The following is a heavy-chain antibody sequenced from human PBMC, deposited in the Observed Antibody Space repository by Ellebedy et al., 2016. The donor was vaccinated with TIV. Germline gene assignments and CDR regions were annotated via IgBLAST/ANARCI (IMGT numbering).Heavy chain of an antibody. V-gene: IGHV5-51*01. CDR2: IYPGDSDT. Sequence: PGGSLRLSCKGSGYSFTSYWIGWVRQMPGKGLEWMGIIYPGDSDTRYSPSFQGQVTISADKSISTAYLQWSSLKASDTAMYYCARQNDYGDYALSPYLDYWGQGTWSPSPQ. CDR3: ARQNDYGDYALSPYLDY. D-gene: IGHD4-17*01. J-gene: IGHJ4*02. CDR1: GYSFTSYW.